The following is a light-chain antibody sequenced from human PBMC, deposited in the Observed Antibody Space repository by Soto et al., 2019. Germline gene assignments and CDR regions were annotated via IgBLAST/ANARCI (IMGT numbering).Light chain of an antibody. V-gene: IGKV3D-20*02. CDR1: QSVSSSY. CDR3: QKRSNWPIT. CDR2: GAS. J-gene: IGKJ5*01. Sequence: EIVLTPSPATLSLSPGERATLSCRASQSVSSSYLAWYQQKPGQAHRLLIYGASSRATGITDRLSGSVYGTDLNLNISSLEPEDWAVYYGQKRSNWPITFGQGTRLEIK.